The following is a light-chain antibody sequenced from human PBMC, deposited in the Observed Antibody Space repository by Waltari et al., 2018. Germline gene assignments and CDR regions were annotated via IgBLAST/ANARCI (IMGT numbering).Light chain of an antibody. V-gene: IGLV2-23*02. CDR2: DVS. CDR1: SSDVGGSNS. Sequence: QSALTQPASVSGSPGQSITISCTGTSSDVGGSNSVSWYQHHPGKAPKVIIYDVSQRPSGVSNRFSGSKSGNTASLTISGLQPEDEADYFCCSYAGNYIHVLFGGGTKLTVL. J-gene: IGLJ2*01. CDR3: CSYAGNYIHVL.